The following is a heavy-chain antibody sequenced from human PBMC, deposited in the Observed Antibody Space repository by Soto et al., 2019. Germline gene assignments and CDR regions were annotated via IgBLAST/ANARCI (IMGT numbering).Heavy chain of an antibody. D-gene: IGHD3-10*01. V-gene: IGHV4-59*01. CDR1: GGSISSYY. Sequence: SETLSLTCTVSGGSISSYYWSWIRQPPGKGLEWIGYIYYSGITDYNPSLKSRVTISVDTSKSQFSLKLSSVTAEDTAVYFCASSSFLRSGDLFHGLDVWGQGTTVTVSS. CDR3: ASSSFLRSGDLFHGLDV. CDR2: IYYSGIT. J-gene: IGHJ6*02.